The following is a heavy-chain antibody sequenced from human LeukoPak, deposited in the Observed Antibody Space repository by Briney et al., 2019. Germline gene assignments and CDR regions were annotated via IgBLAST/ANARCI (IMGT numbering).Heavy chain of an antibody. CDR3: ARRKLPATFYYYYMDV. V-gene: IGHV4-34*01. CDR2: INHSGST. D-gene: IGHD5-24*01. J-gene: IGHJ6*03. Sequence: PSETLSLTCAVYGGSFSGYYWSWIRQPPGKGLEWIGEINHSGSTNYNPSLSSRVIISVDTSKNQFSLKLTSVTAADTAVYYCARRKLPATFYYYYMDVWGKGTTVTISS. CDR1: GGSFSGYY.